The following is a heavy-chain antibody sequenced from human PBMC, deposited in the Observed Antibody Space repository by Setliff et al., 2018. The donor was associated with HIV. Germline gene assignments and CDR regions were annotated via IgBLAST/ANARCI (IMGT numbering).Heavy chain of an antibody. CDR3: ARSLQWGCSSTTCYVGY. D-gene: IGHD2-2*01. CDR2: INPSSGST. J-gene: IGHJ4*02. CDR1: GYTFTRYY. V-gene: IGHV1-46*01. Sequence: ASVKVSCKASGYTFTRYYIHWVRQAPGQGLEWMGIINPSSGSTSFAQKFQGRVTMTRDTSTSTVYMELSSLRSEDTAVYYCARSLQWGCSSTTCYVGYWGQGTMVTVSS.